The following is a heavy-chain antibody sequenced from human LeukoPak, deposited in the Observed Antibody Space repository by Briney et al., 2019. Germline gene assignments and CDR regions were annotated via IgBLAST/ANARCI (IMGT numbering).Heavy chain of an antibody. V-gene: IGHV1-2*02. D-gene: IGHD3-22*01. CDR1: GYTFTGYY. CDR2: INPNSGGT. J-gene: IGHJ4*02. CDR3: ARDSVVIDY. Sequence: ASVKVSCKASGYTFTGYYMHWVRQAPGQGLEWMEWINPNSGGTNYAQKFQGRVTMTRDTSISTAYMELSRLRSDGTAVYYCARDSVVIDYWGQGTLVTVSS.